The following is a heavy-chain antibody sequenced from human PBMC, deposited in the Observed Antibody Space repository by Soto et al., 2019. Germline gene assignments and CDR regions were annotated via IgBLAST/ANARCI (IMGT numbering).Heavy chain of an antibody. CDR3: AHSFDVGSGYYPGFDY. CDR2: IYWNDDK. D-gene: IGHD3-3*01. V-gene: IGHV2-5*01. Sequence: QITLKESGPTLVKPTQTLTLTCTFSGFSLSTSGVTVGWIRQPPGKALEWLALIYWNDDKRYSPSLKNRLTITEDNSKNQVVLTITSMDTVDKATYYCAHSFDVGSGYYPGFDYWGQGTLVTFSA. CDR1: GFSLSTSGVT. J-gene: IGHJ4*02.